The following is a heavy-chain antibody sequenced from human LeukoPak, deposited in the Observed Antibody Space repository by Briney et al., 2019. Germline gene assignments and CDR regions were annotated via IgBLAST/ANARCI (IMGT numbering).Heavy chain of an antibody. CDR3: AREASSSWCVDY. Sequence: GASVKVSCKASGYTFTGYYMHWVRQAPGQGLEWMGWINPNSGGTNYAQKLQGRVTMTTDTSTSTAYMELRSLRSDDTAVYYCAREASSSWCVDYWGQGTLVTVSS. V-gene: IGHV1-2*02. J-gene: IGHJ4*02. CDR2: INPNSGGT. CDR1: GYTFTGYY. D-gene: IGHD6-13*01.